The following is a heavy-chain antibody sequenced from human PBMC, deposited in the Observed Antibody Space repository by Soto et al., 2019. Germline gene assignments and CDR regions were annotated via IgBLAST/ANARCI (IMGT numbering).Heavy chain of an antibody. J-gene: IGHJ4*02. CDR3: ASGIVDYDFWSGYQLDY. CDR1: GFTFSSYS. Sequence: GGSLRLSCAASGFTFSSYSMNWVRQAPGKGLEWVSSISSSSSYIYYADSVKGRFTISRDNAKNSLYLQMNSLRAEDTAVYYCASGIVDYDFWSGYQLDYWGQGTLVTVSS. V-gene: IGHV3-21*01. D-gene: IGHD3-3*01. CDR2: ISSSSSYI.